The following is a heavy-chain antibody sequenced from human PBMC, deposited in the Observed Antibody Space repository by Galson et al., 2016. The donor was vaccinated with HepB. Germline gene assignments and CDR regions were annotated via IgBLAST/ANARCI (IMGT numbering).Heavy chain of an antibody. CDR1: GGSISSYY. D-gene: IGHD3-22*01. CDR3: ARYFHYDIRGYRTGNGMDV. CDR2: ISTSGST. V-gene: IGHV4-4*07. J-gene: IGHJ6*02. Sequence: SETLSLTCTVSGGSISSYYWSWIRQSAGEGLEWIGLISTSGSTNYNPSLKSRVTMSLDTSKSQFSLKLTSVTAADTAVYYCARYFHYDIRGYRTGNGMDVWGQGITVSVSS.